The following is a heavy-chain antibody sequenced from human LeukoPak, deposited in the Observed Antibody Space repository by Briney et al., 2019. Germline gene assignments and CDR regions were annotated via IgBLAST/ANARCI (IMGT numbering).Heavy chain of an antibody. D-gene: IGHD3-22*01. Sequence: ASVKVSCKVSGYTLTELSMHWVRQAPGKGLEWMGGFDPEDGETIYAQKFQGRVTMTEDTSTDTAYMELSSLRSEDTAVYYCATSSPNTYYYDSSGYYFDYWGQGTLVTVSS. J-gene: IGHJ4*02. CDR1: GYTLTELS. V-gene: IGHV1-24*01. CDR3: ATSSPNTYYYDSSGYYFDY. CDR2: FDPEDGET.